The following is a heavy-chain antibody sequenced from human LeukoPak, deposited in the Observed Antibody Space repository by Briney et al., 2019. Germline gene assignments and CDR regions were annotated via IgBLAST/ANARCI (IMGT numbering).Heavy chain of an antibody. CDR3: ASLIPYYYNSSTYSPGDY. J-gene: IGHJ4*02. V-gene: IGHV3-48*01. CDR1: AFTFTTYS. Sequence: GGSLRLSRAASAFTFTTYSMNWVRQAPGKGLEWLSYISSSSNTIYYADAVKGRFTISRDNAKNSLYLQMNSLRAEDTAVYYCASLIPYYYNSSTYSPGDYWGQGTLVTVSS. D-gene: IGHD3-22*01. CDR2: ISSSSNTI.